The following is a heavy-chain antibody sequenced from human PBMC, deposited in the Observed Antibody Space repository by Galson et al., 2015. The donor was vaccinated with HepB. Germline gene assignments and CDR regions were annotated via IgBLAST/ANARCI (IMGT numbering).Heavy chain of an antibody. Sequence: SVKVSCKASGGTFSSYAISWVRQAPGQGLEWMGGIIPIFGTANYAQKFQGRVTITADESTSTAYMELSSLRSEDTAVYYCATIGGYSTRYYYYYYGMDVWGQGTTVTVSS. V-gene: IGHV1-69*13. CDR2: IIPIFGTA. CDR3: ATIGGYSTRYYYYYYGMDV. J-gene: IGHJ6*02. D-gene: IGHD5-18*01. CDR1: GGTFSSYA.